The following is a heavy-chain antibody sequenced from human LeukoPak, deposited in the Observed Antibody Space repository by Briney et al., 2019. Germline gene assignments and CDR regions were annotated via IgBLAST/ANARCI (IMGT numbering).Heavy chain of an antibody. J-gene: IGHJ4*02. CDR1: GFTFSSYG. Sequence: PGGSLRLSCAASGFTFSSYGMHWVRQAPGKGLEWVAFIRYDGSNKYYADSVKGRFTISRDNSKNTLYLQMNSLRAEDTAVYYCAKDRGAFGQLGRGGYFDYWGQGTLVTVSS. V-gene: IGHV3-30*02. D-gene: IGHD3-10*01. CDR2: IRYDGSNK. CDR3: AKDRGAFGQLGRGGYFDY.